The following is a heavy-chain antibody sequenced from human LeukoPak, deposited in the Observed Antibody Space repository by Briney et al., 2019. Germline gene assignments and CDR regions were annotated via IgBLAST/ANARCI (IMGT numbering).Heavy chain of an antibody. CDR3: AKKGIAGAGTGNWFDS. Sequence: GGSLRPSCAASGFTFSSYAMSWVRQAPGKGLEWVSAINGSGGSTYYAYFVKGRFTISRDNSKNTLYLQMNSLRAEDRAVYYCAKKGIAGAGTGNWFDSGGQGRLVTVYS. D-gene: IGHD6-13*01. J-gene: IGHJ5*01. V-gene: IGHV3-23*01. CDR2: INGSGGST. CDR1: GFTFSSYA.